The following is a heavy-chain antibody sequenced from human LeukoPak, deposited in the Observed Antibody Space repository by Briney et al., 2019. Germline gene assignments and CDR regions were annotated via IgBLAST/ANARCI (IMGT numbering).Heavy chain of an antibody. CDR1: GGSISSYY. D-gene: IGHD1-26*01. J-gene: IGHJ4*02. CDR2: IYYSGST. Sequence: SETLSLTCTVSGGSISSYYWSWIRQPPGKGLEWIGYIYYSGSTSYNPSLKSRVTISVDTSKNQFSLKLSSVTAADTAVYYCARGYSGSYGRFDYWGQGTLVTVSS. V-gene: IGHV4-59*01. CDR3: ARGYSGSYGRFDY.